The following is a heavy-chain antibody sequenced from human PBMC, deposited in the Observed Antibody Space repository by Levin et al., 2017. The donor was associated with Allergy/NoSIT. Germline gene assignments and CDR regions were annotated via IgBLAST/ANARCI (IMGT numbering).Heavy chain of an antibody. CDR2: IIPIFGTA. Sequence: PGESLKISCKASGGTFSSYAISWVRQAPGQGLEWMGGIIPIFGTANYAQKFQGRVTITADKSTSTAYMELSSLRSEDTAVYYCARVREGNRGTGNFDYWGQGTLVTVSS. CDR1: GGTFSSYA. V-gene: IGHV1-69*06. CDR3: ARVREGNRGTGNFDY. J-gene: IGHJ4*02. D-gene: IGHD3/OR15-3a*01.